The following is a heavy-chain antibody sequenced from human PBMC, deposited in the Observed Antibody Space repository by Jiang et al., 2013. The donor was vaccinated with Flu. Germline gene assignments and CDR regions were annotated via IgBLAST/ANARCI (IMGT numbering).Heavy chain of an antibody. CDR2: IDPYSGNT. D-gene: IGHD3-22*01. J-gene: IGHJ3*02. CDR3: ARDDSSSYPI. V-gene: IGHV1-18*01. Sequence: GAEVKKPGASVKVSCKASGYSFSSYGISWVRQAPGQGLEWMGMIDPYSGNTDYAQKFRGRVTVTRDTSTSTVYMELSSLRSDDTAVYYCARDDSSSYPIWGQGTMVTVSS. CDR1: GYSFSSYG.